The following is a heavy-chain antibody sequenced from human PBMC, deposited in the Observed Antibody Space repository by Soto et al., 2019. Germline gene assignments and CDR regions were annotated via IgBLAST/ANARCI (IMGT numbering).Heavy chain of an antibody. D-gene: IGHD1-26*01. CDR2: THHNGGT. CDR1: GDSVFDGRW. V-gene: IGHV4-4*02. Sequence: QVQLQESGPGLVKPSGTLSLSCAVSGDSVFDGRWWSWVRLPPGKGLEWIGETHHNGGTNYNPSLKSRVTISVDMSNNHFSLNLTSVTAADTAVYYCAREGGYRLEYWGQGTLVTVSS. J-gene: IGHJ4*02. CDR3: AREGGYRLEY.